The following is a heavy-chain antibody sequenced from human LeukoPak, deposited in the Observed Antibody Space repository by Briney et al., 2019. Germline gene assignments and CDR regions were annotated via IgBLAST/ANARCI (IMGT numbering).Heavy chain of an antibody. Sequence: KPSETLSLTCAVSGGSMRNYYWSWIRQPPGKGLEWIGYTYDSGSSSYNPSLRSRVSISIDTSKNQFSLNLSSVTAADTAVYCCARGWASSWYYFDFWGQGTLVTVSS. CDR2: TYDSGSS. CDR3: ARGWASSWYYFDF. CDR1: GGSMRNYY. V-gene: IGHV4-59*01. J-gene: IGHJ4*02. D-gene: IGHD2-2*01.